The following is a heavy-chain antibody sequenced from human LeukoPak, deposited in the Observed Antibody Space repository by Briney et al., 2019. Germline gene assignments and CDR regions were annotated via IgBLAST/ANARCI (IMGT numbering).Heavy chain of an antibody. V-gene: IGHV5-51*01. J-gene: IGHJ4*02. Sequence: HGESLKISCKGSGYSFTSYWIGWVRQMPGKGLEWMGIIYPGDSDTRYSPSFQGQVTISADKSISTAYLQWGSLKASDTAMYYCARLGDYGDYVEWEPFDYWGQGTLVTVSS. CDR2: IYPGDSDT. CDR3: ARLGDYGDYVEWEPFDY. CDR1: GYSFTSYW. D-gene: IGHD4-17*01.